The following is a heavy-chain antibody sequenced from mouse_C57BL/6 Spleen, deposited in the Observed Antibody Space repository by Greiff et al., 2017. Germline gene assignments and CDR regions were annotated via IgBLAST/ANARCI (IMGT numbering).Heavy chain of an antibody. V-gene: IGHV1-52*01. CDR1: GYTFTSYW. CDR3: AREDYAMDY. J-gene: IGHJ4*01. CDR2: IDPSDSET. Sequence: QVQLQQPGAELVRPGSSVKLSCKASGYTFTSYWMHWVKQRPIQGLEWIGNIDPSDSETHYNQKFKDKATLTVDKSSSTAYMQLSSLTSEVSAVYYCAREDYAMDYWGQGTSVTVSS.